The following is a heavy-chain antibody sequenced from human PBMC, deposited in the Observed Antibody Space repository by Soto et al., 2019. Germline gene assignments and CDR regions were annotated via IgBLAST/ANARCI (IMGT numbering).Heavy chain of an antibody. Sequence: QVQLVQSGAEVKKPGSSVKVSCKASGGTFNRYAISWVRQAPGQGLEWMGGIIPIFGIGNDAQRFQGRVTVNEDAARGTAYMELSIRRAEDTGVYYCARSAITLFGVVSIPPHYYSEMDVWGQGTTVTVSS. CDR2: IIPIFGIG. CDR1: GGTFNRYA. CDR3: ARSAITLFGVVSIPPHYYSEMDV. V-gene: IGHV1-69*01. D-gene: IGHD3-3*01. J-gene: IGHJ6*02.